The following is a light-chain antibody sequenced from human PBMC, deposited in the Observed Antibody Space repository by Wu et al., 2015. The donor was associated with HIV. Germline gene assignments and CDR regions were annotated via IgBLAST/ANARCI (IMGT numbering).Light chain of an antibody. Sequence: VVLMQSPGTLSLSPGERATISCRATQSISHNDLAWYQRKSGQAPRLLLFGTSNRGAGVPDRFSGSGSGTNFSLVINRIEPDDFAVYVCQQSTRSYRYNFGQGTRVDLK. V-gene: IGKV3-20*01. CDR3: QQSTRSYRYN. J-gene: IGKJ1*01. CDR2: GTS. CDR1: QSISHND.